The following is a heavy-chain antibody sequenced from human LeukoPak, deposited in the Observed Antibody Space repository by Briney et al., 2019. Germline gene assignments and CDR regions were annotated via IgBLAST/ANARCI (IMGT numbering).Heavy chain of an antibody. J-gene: IGHJ4*02. V-gene: IGHV3-30-3*01. Sequence: GSLRLSCAASGFTFSSYAMHWGGRAPGKGLEGWAVISYDGSNKYYADSVKGRFTISRDNAKNSLYLQMNSLRAEDTALYYCGKEYSTLVRGIYYWGQGTLVTVSS. D-gene: IGHD3-10*02. CDR3: GKEYSTLVRGIYY. CDR2: ISYDGSNK. CDR1: GFTFSSYA.